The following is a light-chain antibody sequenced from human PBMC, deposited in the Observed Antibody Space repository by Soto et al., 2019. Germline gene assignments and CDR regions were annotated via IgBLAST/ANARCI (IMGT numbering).Light chain of an antibody. J-gene: IGLJ1*01. CDR3: SSYTSRSLYV. CDR1: SSDVGGYNY. Sequence: QSALTQPASVSGSPGQSITISCTGTSSDVGGYNYVSWYQQHPGKAPKLMIYEVSNRPSGVSNRFSGSKSGNTASLTISGLQAEEEADYYCSSYTSRSLYVFGTGTKVTV. V-gene: IGLV2-14*01. CDR2: EVS.